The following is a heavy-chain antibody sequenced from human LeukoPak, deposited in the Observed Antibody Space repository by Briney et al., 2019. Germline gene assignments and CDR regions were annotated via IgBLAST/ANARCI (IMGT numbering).Heavy chain of an antibody. V-gene: IGHV3-53*01. J-gene: IGHJ4*02. CDR2: IYSGGST. CDR1: GFFVSEKY. Sequence: GGSLRLSCATSGFFVSEKYISWVRQAPGKGLEWVSVIYSGGSTYYADSVKGRFTISRDNSKNTLYLQMNSLRAEDTAVYYCASHRFWGQGTLVTVSS. CDR3: ASHRF.